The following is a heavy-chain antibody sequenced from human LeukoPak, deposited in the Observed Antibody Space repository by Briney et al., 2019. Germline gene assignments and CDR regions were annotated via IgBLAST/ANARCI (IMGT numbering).Heavy chain of an antibody. Sequence: SQTLSLTCVISGDSVSSNIAAWNWVRQSPSRGLEWLGRTYFRYKWYTDYSPSVKSRISITGDSSKNQFFLHLNSVTPEDTAVYYCARVLTRTWPFYYYGLDVWGQGTTVTVSS. CDR3: ARVLTRTWPFYYYGLDV. J-gene: IGHJ6*02. D-gene: IGHD2-2*01. CDR2: TYFRYKWYT. V-gene: IGHV6-1*01. CDR1: GDSVSSNIAA.